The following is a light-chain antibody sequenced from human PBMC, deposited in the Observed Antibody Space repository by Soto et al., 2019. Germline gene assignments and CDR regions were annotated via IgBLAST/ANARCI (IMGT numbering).Light chain of an antibody. Sequence: EIVLTQATDTLSLSPGERATLSCRASQIVNSNDLTWYQHKPGQAPRLLIYGASSRPGGIPDKFSGSGSGTDFTFTINRLEPEDFAVYYCQQYDSSPYTFGQVTKLEI. V-gene: IGKV3-20*01. CDR2: GAS. CDR3: QQYDSSPYT. CDR1: QIVNSND. J-gene: IGKJ2*01.